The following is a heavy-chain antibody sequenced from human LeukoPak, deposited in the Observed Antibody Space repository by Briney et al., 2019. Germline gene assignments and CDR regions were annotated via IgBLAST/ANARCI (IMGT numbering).Heavy chain of an antibody. D-gene: IGHD1-1*01. Sequence: KPSETLSLTCTVSGGSISSYYWSWIRQPPGKGLERIGYIYYSGSTNYNPSLKSRVTISVDTSKNQFSLKLSSVTAADTAVYYCARSKLRIAPYYFDYWGQGTLVTVSS. CDR1: GGSISSYY. CDR2: IYYSGST. V-gene: IGHV4-59*08. J-gene: IGHJ4*02. CDR3: ARSKLRIAPYYFDY.